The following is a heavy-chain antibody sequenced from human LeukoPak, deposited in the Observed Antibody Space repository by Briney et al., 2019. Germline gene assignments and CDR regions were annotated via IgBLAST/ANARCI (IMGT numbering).Heavy chain of an antibody. J-gene: IGHJ4*02. CDR2: ISYDGNNK. Sequence: GGSLRLSCAASGFTFSSYAMHWVRQAPGKGLEWVAVISYDGNNKYYADSVKGRFTISRDNSKNTLYLQMNSLRAEDTAVYYCAREVLLWFGEFDYWGQGTLVIVSS. V-gene: IGHV3-30-3*01. CDR3: AREVLLWFGEFDY. D-gene: IGHD3-10*01. CDR1: GFTFSSYA.